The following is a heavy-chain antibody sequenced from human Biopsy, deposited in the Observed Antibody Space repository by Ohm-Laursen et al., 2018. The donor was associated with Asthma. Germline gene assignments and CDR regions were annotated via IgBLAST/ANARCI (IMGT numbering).Heavy chain of an antibody. J-gene: IGHJ6*02. V-gene: IGHV1-18*01. CDR3: ARAVDYSHYYGIDV. D-gene: IGHD3-10*01. CDR2: ISVYNGNT. CDR1: GYTFNSAG. Sequence: ASVTASCTPSGYTFNSAGITWARQAPGQGLEWMGWISVYNGNTKVAQKLQDRVTMITDTSTSTACMELRSLRSDDTAVYFCARAVDYSHYYGIDVWGQGTSVTVS.